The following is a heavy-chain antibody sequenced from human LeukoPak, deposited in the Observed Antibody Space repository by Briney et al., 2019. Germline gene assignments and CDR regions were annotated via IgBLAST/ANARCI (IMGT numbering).Heavy chain of an antibody. V-gene: IGHV3-30*03. CDR2: ISYDGSNK. CDR3: AREGSIAAAGKRGDYYYYMDV. CDR1: GFTFSSYG. D-gene: IGHD6-13*01. Sequence: GGSLRLSCAASGFTFSSYGMHWVRQGPGKGLEWVAVISYDGSNKYYAGSVKGGFTISRDNSKNTLYLQMNSLRAEDTAVYYCAREGSIAAAGKRGDYYYYMDVWGKGTTVTVSS. J-gene: IGHJ6*03.